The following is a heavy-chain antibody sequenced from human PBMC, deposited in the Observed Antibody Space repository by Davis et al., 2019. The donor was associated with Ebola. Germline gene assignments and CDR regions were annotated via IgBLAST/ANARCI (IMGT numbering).Heavy chain of an antibody. CDR3: ASSRTVTPDYYDGMDV. CDR2: IKQDGSEK. Sequence: GESLNISCAASGFTFSSYWMSWVRQAPGKGLEWVANIKQDGSEKYYVDSVKGRFTISRDNAKNSLYLQMNSLRAEDTAVYYCASSRTVTPDYYDGMDVWGQGTTVTVSS. J-gene: IGHJ6*02. D-gene: IGHD4-17*01. V-gene: IGHV3-7*01. CDR1: GFTFSSYW.